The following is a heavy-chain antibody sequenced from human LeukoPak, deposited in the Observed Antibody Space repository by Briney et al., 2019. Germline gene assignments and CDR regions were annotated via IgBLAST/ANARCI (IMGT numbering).Heavy chain of an antibody. V-gene: IGHV1-18*01. CDR1: GYTFTSYG. CDR3: AREHYDFWSGLHLYYYYGMDV. J-gene: IGHJ6*02. CDR2: ISAYNGNT. D-gene: IGHD3-3*01. Sequence: ASVKVSCKASGYTFTSYGISWVRQAPGQGLERMGWISAYNGNTNYAQKLQGRVTMTTDTSTSTGYMELRSLRSDDTAVYYCAREHYDFWSGLHLYYYYGMDVWGQGTTVTVSS.